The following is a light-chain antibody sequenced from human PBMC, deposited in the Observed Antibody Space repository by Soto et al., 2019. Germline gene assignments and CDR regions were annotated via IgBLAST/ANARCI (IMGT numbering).Light chain of an antibody. V-gene: IGKV3-20*01. J-gene: IGKJ5*01. CDR2: GAS. CDR1: QSVSSSY. CDR3: QQFGSSSIP. Sequence: EIVLTQSPGTLSLSPGERATLSCRASQSVSSSYLAWYQQKPGQAPRLLIYGASSRATGIPDRLSGSGSGTDFTLTISRLEPEDFAVYYCQQFGSSSIPFGQGPRLEIQ.